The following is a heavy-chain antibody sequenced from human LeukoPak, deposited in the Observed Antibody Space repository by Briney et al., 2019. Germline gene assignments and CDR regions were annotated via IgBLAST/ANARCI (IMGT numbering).Heavy chain of an antibody. CDR2: TNPNSGKT. Sequence: ASVKVSCKASGYTFTSYDINWVRQATGQGLEWMGWTNPNSGKTGYAQKFQGRVTMKRNTNKRTAHKEMSRLRYEDTAVYYCARLKRGIGAAGTSLRGWFDPWGQGTLVTVSS. CDR3: ARLKRGIGAAGTSLRGWFDP. J-gene: IGHJ5*02. V-gene: IGHV1-8*01. CDR1: GYTFTSYD. D-gene: IGHD6-13*01.